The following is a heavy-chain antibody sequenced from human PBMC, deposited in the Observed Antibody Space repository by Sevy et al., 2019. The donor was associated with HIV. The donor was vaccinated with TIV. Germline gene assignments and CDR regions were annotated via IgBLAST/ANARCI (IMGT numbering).Heavy chain of an antibody. V-gene: IGHV6-1*01. J-gene: IGHJ6*02. Sequence: SQTLSLTCAISGDSVSSNSAAWNWIRQSPSRGLEWLGRTHYRSKWYNDYAVSVKSRITINPDTSNNQFSLQLNSVTPEETAVYYCARAGGGGYCSGGSCYSSYYYFYGMDVWGQGTTVTVSS. D-gene: IGHD2-15*01. CDR1: GDSVSSNSAA. CDR2: THYRSKWYN. CDR3: ARAGGGGYCSGGSCYSSYYYFYGMDV.